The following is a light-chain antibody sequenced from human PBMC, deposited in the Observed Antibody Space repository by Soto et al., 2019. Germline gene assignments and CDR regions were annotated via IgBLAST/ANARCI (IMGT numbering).Light chain of an antibody. Sequence: DIEMTQSPDSLAVSMGKRATINCKSSQSVLSSSNNQNHLAWYQQKPGQPPRLLIYWASTRESGVPDRFSGGGSGTDFTLTISSLQAEDVAVYYCQQYYTTPLTFGGGGKADI. CDR3: QQYYTTPLT. CDR2: WAS. J-gene: IGKJ4*01. CDR1: QSVLSSSNNQNH. V-gene: IGKV4-1*01.